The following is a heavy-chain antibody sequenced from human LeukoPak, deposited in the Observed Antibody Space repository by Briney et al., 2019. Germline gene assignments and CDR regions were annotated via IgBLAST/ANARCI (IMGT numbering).Heavy chain of an antibody. CDR2: IYTSGST. D-gene: IGHD3-22*01. Sequence: SETLSLTCTVSGGSISSYYWSWIRQPAGKGLEWIGRIYTSGSTNYNPSLKSRVTMSVDTSKNQFSLKLSSVTAADTAVYYCARHSMIVPRYYFDYWGQGTLVTVSS. J-gene: IGHJ4*02. CDR3: ARHSMIVPRYYFDY. V-gene: IGHV4-4*07. CDR1: GGSISSYY.